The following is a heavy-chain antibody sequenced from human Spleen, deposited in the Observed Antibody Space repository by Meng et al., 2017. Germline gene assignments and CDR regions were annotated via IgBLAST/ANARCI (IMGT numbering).Heavy chain of an antibody. CDR2: IWFDGSNK. Sequence: GESLKISCAASGFTFSRTGMHWVRQAPGKGLEWLAVIWFDGSNKYYGDSVKGRFTISRDNSKNTVYLQMSSLRADDTAVYYCARERSGGDYVPLNWFDPWGQGTLVTVSS. V-gene: IGHV3-33*01. J-gene: IGHJ5*02. CDR1: GFTFSRTG. D-gene: IGHD4-17*01. CDR3: ARERSGGDYVPLNWFDP.